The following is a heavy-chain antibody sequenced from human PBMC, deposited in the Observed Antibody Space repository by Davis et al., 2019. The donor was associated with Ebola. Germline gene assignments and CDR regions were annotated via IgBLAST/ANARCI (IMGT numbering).Heavy chain of an antibody. J-gene: IGHJ4*02. CDR3: ARVRYSSSWGFDY. V-gene: IGHV1-2*02. CDR2: INPNSGGT. Sequence: ASVKVSCKASGYTFTGYYMHWVRQAPGQGLEWMGWINPNSGGTNYAQKFQGRVTMTTDTSTSTAYMELRSLRSDDTAVYYCARVRYSSSWGFDYWGQGTLVTVSS. D-gene: IGHD6-13*01. CDR1: GYTFTGYY.